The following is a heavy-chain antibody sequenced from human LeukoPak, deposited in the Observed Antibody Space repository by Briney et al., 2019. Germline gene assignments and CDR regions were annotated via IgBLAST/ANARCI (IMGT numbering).Heavy chain of an antibody. V-gene: IGHV4-39*07. CDR1: SGSISSSSYY. D-gene: IGHD1-26*01. CDR3: ARGSSRWELYYFDY. J-gene: IGHJ4*02. CDR2: IYYSGST. Sequence: SETLSLTCTVSSGSISSSSYYWGWIRQPPGKGLEWIGSIYYSGSTNYNPSLKSRVTISVDTSKNQFSLKLSSVTAADTAVYYCARGSSRWELYYFDYWGQGTLVTVSS.